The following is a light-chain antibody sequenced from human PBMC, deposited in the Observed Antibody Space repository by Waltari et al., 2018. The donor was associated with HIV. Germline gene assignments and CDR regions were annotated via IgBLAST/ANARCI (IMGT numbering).Light chain of an antibody. CDR1: SSDVGGSKY. Sequence: QSALTQPPSASGSHGQSVTLSCTGTSSDVGGSKYVSWDQQHPGKAPKLMIYEVNKRPSGVPDRFSGSKSANTASLTVSGLQADDEADYYCNSYAGSNNWVFGGGTKLTVL. J-gene: IGLJ3*02. CDR2: EVN. CDR3: NSYAGSNNWV. V-gene: IGLV2-8*01.